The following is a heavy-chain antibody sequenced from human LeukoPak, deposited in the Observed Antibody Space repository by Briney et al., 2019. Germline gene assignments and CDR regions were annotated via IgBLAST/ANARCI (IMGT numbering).Heavy chain of an antibody. CDR1: GDSITSTTYF. CDR3: ASRKLGNDY. CDR2: IYYNGNT. Sequence: SETLSLTCTVSGDSITSTTYFWGWIRQPPGKGLEWIGNIYYNGNTYCNPSLKSRVTISVDTSKNQFSLKLSSVTAADTAVYYCASRKLGNDYWGQGTLVTVSS. V-gene: IGHV4-39*07. J-gene: IGHJ4*02. D-gene: IGHD7-27*01.